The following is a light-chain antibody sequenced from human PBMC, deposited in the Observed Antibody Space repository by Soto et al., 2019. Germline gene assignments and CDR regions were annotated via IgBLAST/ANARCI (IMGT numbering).Light chain of an antibody. CDR3: QQSYTPIP. V-gene: IGKV1-39*01. CDR1: QSIDRY. J-gene: IGKJ5*01. Sequence: DIQMTQSPASLSASVGERVTITCRSSQSIDRYLNWYQQKPGRAPKLLIYAASRLQSGVPSRFSGSGSGTDFTLTSSRLQPEDFATYYCQQSYTPIPFGQGTRLDIK. CDR2: AAS.